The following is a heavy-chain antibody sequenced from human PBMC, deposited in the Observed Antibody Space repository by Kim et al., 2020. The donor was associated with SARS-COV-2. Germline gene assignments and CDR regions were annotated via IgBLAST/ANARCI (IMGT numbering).Heavy chain of an antibody. Sequence: SVKVSCKASGGTFSSYAISWVRQAPGQGLEWMGGIIPIFGTANYAQKFQGRVTITADESTSTAYMELSSLRSEDTAVYYCARSTLIMTTVTNYYYYGMDVWGQGTTVTVSS. V-gene: IGHV1-69*13. CDR2: IIPIFGTA. J-gene: IGHJ6*02. D-gene: IGHD4-17*01. CDR1: GGTFSSYA. CDR3: ARSTLIMTTVTNYYYYGMDV.